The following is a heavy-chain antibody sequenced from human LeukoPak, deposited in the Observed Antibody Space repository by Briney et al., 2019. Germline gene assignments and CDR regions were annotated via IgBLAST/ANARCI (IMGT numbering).Heavy chain of an antibody. CDR3: ARNRSGSSSVDDAFDI. D-gene: IGHD1-26*01. Sequence: GGSLRLSCAASGFSFENYNMNWVRQAPGKGLEWVAYINVITGYIYYADSLKGRFTISRDNAKKSLFLEMNSLRVEDTAVYYCARNRSGSSSVDDAFDIWGQGIMVTVSS. CDR2: INVITGYI. CDR1: GFSFENYN. V-gene: IGHV3-21*01. J-gene: IGHJ3*02.